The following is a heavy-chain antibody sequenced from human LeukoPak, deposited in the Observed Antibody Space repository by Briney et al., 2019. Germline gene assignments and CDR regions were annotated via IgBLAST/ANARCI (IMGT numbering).Heavy chain of an antibody. Sequence: GGSLRLSCAASGFTFSSYAMSWVRQAPGKGLEWVSAISGSGGSTYYADSVKGRFTISRDNSKNTLYLQMNSLRAEDTAVYYCVKALSYYGSGSVDYWGQGTLVTVS. D-gene: IGHD3-10*01. CDR2: ISGSGGST. CDR3: VKALSYYGSGSVDY. J-gene: IGHJ4*02. CDR1: GFTFSSYA. V-gene: IGHV3-23*01.